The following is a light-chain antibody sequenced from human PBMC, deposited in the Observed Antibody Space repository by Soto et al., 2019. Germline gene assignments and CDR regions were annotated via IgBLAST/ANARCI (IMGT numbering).Light chain of an antibody. V-gene: IGLV2-14*01. Sequence: QSALTQPASVSGSPGQSITISCTGTASDVGAYNYVSWYKQHPGKAPKLIISEVSDRPSGVSNRFSGSKSGNTASLTISGLQAEDEADYFCSSYTTTSTLWVFGGGTKLTVL. CDR1: ASDVGAYNY. J-gene: IGLJ3*02. CDR3: SSYTTTSTLWV. CDR2: EVS.